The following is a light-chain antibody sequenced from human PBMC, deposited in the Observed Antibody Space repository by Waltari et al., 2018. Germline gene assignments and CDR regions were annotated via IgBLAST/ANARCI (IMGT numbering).Light chain of an antibody. CDR2: GAS. J-gene: IGKJ2*01. Sequence: DIEMTQSPSSLSASVGDRVTITCRSSQNIFTYLNWYQQKPGKAPKLLIYGASSLKSGVPSRFSGSGSGTDFTLTISSLQAEYFATYYCQQSYNTPYTFGHGTKLEIK. V-gene: IGKV1-39*01. CDR1: QNIFTY. CDR3: QQSYNTPYT.